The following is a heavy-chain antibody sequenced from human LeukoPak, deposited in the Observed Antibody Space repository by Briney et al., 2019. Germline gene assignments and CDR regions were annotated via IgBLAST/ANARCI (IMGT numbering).Heavy chain of an antibody. CDR2: ISSASNTI. Sequence: GESLRLSCAASGFTFSSYSMKWVRQAPGKGLEWVSYISSASNTIYYADSVKGRFTISRDDAKNSLYLQMNSLRAEDTAMYYCARDGWFGDYNWFDPWGQGTLVTVSS. V-gene: IGHV3-48*01. CDR3: ARDGWFGDYNWFDP. D-gene: IGHD3-10*01. J-gene: IGHJ5*02. CDR1: GFTFSSYS.